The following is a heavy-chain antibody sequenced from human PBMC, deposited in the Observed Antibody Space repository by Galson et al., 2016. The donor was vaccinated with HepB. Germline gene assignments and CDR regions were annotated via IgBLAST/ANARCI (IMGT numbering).Heavy chain of an antibody. CDR3: AKEGTILGVVPYGMDV. CDR1: RFTFSSYA. V-gene: IGHV3-23*01. CDR2: ISGSGGST. D-gene: IGHD3-3*01. Sequence: SLRLSCAASRFTFSSYAMSWVRQAPGKGLEWVSVISGSGGSTYYADSVKGRFTISRDNSKNTLYLQMNSLRAEDTAVYYGAKEGTILGVVPYGMDVWGQGTKVIVSS. J-gene: IGHJ6*02.